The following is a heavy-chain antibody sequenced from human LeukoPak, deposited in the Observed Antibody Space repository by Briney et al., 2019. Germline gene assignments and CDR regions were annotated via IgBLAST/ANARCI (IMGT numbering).Heavy chain of an antibody. V-gene: IGHV3-53*04. Sequence: GGSLRLSCAASGFTVSSNYMSWVRQAPGKGLEWVSVIYSGGSTYYADSVKGRFTISRHNSKNTLYLQMNSLRAEDTALYYCVGRYYYDSSGYPSRAFDIWGQGTMVTVSS. D-gene: IGHD3-22*01. CDR2: IYSGGST. CDR1: GFTVSSNY. J-gene: IGHJ3*02. CDR3: VGRYYYDSSGYPSRAFDI.